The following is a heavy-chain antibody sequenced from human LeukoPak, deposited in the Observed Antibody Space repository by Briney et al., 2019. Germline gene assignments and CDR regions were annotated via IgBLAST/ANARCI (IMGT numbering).Heavy chain of an antibody. Sequence: GGSLRLSCAASGFTFSDHYMDWVRQAPGKGLEWVGRIIHIANSYTTEYAASVKGRFTISRDDSKNSLYLQMNSLKTEDTAVYYCARVCSSISCYGGNFDYWGQGTLVTVSS. D-gene: IGHD2-2*01. J-gene: IGHJ4*02. CDR1: GFTFSDHY. V-gene: IGHV3-72*01. CDR3: ARVCSSISCYGGNFDY. CDR2: IIHIANSYTT.